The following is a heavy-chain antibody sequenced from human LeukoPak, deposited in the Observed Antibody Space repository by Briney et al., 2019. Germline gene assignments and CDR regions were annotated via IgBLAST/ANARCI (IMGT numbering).Heavy chain of an antibody. CDR2: ISGYNGNT. D-gene: IGHD4-17*01. J-gene: IGHJ4*02. Sequence: GASVKVSCKTSGYTFTNHGISWVRQAPGQGLEWMGWISGYNGNTNYVQKFRGRITMTTDTSTSTAYLQLRSLSSDDKALYYCARDIGLGRHDDGEPFDSWGQGTLVTVSS. CDR3: ARDIGLGRHDDGEPFDS. V-gene: IGHV1-18*01. CDR1: GYTFTNHG.